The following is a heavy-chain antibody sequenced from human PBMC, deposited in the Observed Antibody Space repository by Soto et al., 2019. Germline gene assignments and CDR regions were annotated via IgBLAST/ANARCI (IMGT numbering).Heavy chain of an antibody. CDR2: IIPIFGTA. J-gene: IGHJ4*02. Sequence: SVKVSCKDSGGTFSSYAISWVRQAPGQGLDWVGGIIPIFGTANYAQKFQGRVTITADEFTSTAYMELGSLRSEDTAVYFFSRDRRIVATFDVTVTVDDTPYFDYWGQGTLVTVSS. CDR1: GGTFSSYA. D-gene: IGHD5-12*01. V-gene: IGHV1-69*13. CDR3: SRDRRIVATFDVTVTVDDTPYFDY.